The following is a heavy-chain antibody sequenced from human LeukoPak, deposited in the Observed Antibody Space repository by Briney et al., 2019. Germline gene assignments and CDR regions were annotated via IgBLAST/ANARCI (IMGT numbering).Heavy chain of an antibody. J-gene: IGHJ4*02. D-gene: IGHD4-17*01. Sequence: GGSLRLSCAASGFTFSSNSMNWVRHAPGKGLEWVSSISSSSSYIYYSDSAKGRFTISRDNAKNSLYLQMNSLRAEDTAVYYCARDFGMTTANDYWGQGTLVTVSS. CDR2: ISSSSSYI. CDR3: ARDFGMTTANDY. CDR1: GFTFSSNS. V-gene: IGHV3-21*01.